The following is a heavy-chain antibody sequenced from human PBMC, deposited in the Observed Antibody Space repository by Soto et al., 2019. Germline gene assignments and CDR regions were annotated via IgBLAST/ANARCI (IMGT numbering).Heavy chain of an antibody. CDR2: FDPEDGET. CDR1: GYTLTELS. J-gene: IGHJ6*02. Sequence: ASVKVSCKVSGYTLTELSMHWVRQAPGKGLEWMGGFDPEDGETIYAQKFQGRVTMTEDTSTDTAYMELSSLRSEDTAVYYCATVGVVPAATLYYYYGMDVWGQGTTVTVSS. D-gene: IGHD2-2*01. CDR3: ATVGVVPAATLYYYYGMDV. V-gene: IGHV1-24*01.